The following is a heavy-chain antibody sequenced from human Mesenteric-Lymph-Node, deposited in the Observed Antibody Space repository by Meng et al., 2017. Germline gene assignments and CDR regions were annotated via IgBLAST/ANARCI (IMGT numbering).Heavy chain of an antibody. CDR3: ARSADYGVFDY. J-gene: IGHJ4*02. D-gene: IGHD4-17*01. CDR2: IGSDR. CDR1: GFTLSGYA. V-gene: IGHV3-33*01. Sequence: QVELVESGGGVVQPGRSLSLSCAASGFTLSGYAMRWVRQSPGKGLEWVAVIGSDRYFVDSVKGRFTISRDDSKNTLYLQMNNLRAEDTAVYYCARSADYGVFDYWGQGTLVTVSS.